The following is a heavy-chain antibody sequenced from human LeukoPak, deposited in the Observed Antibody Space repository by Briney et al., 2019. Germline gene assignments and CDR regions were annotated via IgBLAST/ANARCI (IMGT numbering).Heavy chain of an antibody. CDR3: VRDLGGERTAEF. J-gene: IGHJ4*02. CDR1: GFTFSSTH. Sequence: GGSLRLSCAASGFTFSSTHMSWYRQAPGKGLEWVSVIYNRGDRNYADSVKGRFTISRDNSKNTLYLQMDSLRVEDTAVYYCVRDLGGERTAEFGGQGTLVTVSS. CDR2: IYNRGDR. V-gene: IGHV3-53*01. D-gene: IGHD2-21*01.